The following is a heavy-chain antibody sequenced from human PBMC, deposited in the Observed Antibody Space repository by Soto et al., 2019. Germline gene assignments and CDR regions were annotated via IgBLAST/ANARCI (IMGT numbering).Heavy chain of an antibody. CDR3: ATSGACAYYYGMDV. Sequence: SQTLSLTCAISGDSVSSNSAAWNWIRQSPSRGLEWLGRTYYRSKWYNDYAVSVKSRITINPDTSKNQFSLQLNSVAPAHTAVHYCATSGACAYYYGMDVWGQGTTVTVSS. CDR1: GDSVSSNSAA. V-gene: IGHV6-1*01. CDR2: TYYRSKWYN. D-gene: IGHD1-26*01. J-gene: IGHJ6*02.